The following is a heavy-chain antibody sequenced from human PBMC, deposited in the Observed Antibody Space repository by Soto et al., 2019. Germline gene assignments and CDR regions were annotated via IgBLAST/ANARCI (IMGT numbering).Heavy chain of an antibody. V-gene: IGHV3-30*03. CDR1: GFTFSSYA. D-gene: IGHD1-26*01. J-gene: IGHJ4*02. CDR3: GTLSSGTYHGTSFAY. Sequence: QVQLVESGGGVVQPGRSLRLSCAASGFTFSSYAMHWVRQAPGKGLEWVAIISYDGTNKYYADSVKGRFTISRDNSMNTRYRQRNGLSPENPAIYYWGTLSSGTYHGTSFAYWAREPWSPSPQ. CDR2: ISYDGTNK.